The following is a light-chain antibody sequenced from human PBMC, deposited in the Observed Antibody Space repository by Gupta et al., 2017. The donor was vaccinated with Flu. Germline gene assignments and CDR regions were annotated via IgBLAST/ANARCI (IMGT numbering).Light chain of an antibody. J-gene: IGKJ5*01. CDR1: QSISSN. V-gene: IGKV3-15*01. Sequence: EIGMTQSPDTLSVSPGERATLACRASQSISSNYTWYKQQPGRAPRLLIYGASTRATGIADRFSGSGYGTEFTLTISSLESEDFALYYCQQYDDWPPLTFGQGTRVEIK. CDR3: QQYDDWPPLT. CDR2: GAS.